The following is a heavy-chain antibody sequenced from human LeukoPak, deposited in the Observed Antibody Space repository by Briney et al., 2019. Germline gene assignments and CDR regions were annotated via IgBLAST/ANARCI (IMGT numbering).Heavy chain of an antibody. CDR3: AKATCSGASCFSNSRDAFDI. CDR1: GIIFSDFG. CDR2: IWYDGSNK. Sequence: GGSLRLSCAASGIIFSDFGMHWVRQAPGKGLEWMAIIWYDGSNKYYADSVKGRFTISRDNSQNTMYLQMNSLRVEDTAVYYCAKATCSGASCFSNSRDAFDIWDQGTMVTVSS. J-gene: IGHJ3*02. V-gene: IGHV3-33*06. D-gene: IGHD2-15*01.